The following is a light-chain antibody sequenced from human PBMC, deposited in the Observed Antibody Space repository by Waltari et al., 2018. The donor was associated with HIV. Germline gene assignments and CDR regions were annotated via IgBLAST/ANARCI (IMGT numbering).Light chain of an antibody. CDR1: QRVSSSY. J-gene: IGKJ1*01. V-gene: IGKV3D-20*01. Sequence: IVWTQSPAPFPFSPEEKSTPPCSRGQRVSSSYFAWYQQKPGLAPRLIIYDASRMATGIPDRFSGSGSGTDFTLIISRLEPEDFAAYYCQQCATSPWTFGQGTKVEIK. CDR3: QQCATSPWT. CDR2: DAS.